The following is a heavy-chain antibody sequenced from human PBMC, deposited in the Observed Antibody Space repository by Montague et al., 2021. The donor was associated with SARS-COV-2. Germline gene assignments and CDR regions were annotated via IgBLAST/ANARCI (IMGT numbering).Heavy chain of an antibody. J-gene: IGHJ4*02. V-gene: IGHV6-1*01. CDR3: VRGIEAAGSYDY. CDR1: GDSVSRNSAT. Sequence: CAISGDSVSRNSATWNWIRQSPSRGLEWLGRTYYRSMWKSDYARXVKSRIAINPDTSKNQFSLQLSSVTPEGTALYYCVRGIEAAGSYDYWGQGTLVTVSS. CDR2: TYYRSMWKS. D-gene: IGHD6-13*01.